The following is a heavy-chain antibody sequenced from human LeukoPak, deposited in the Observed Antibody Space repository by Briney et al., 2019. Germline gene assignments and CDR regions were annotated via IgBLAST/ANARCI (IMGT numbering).Heavy chain of an antibody. D-gene: IGHD3-22*01. CDR1: GFSFSSYW. V-gene: IGHV4-39*01. CDR3: ARLPAVTYYYDSSGALGPP. Sequence: GSLGLSCAASGFSFSSYWMAWVRQAPGKGLEWIGSIYYSGSTYYNPSLKSRVTISVDTSKNQFSLKLSSVTAADTAVYYCARLPAVTYYYDSSGALGPPWGQGTLVTVSS. CDR2: IYYSGST. J-gene: IGHJ5*02.